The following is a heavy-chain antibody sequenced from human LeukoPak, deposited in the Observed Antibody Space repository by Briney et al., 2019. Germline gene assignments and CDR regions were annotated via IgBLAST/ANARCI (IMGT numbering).Heavy chain of an antibody. J-gene: IGHJ6*03. D-gene: IGHD1-7*01. Sequence: SETLSLTCAVYGGSLNIYYWSCIRQSPEKGLEWIGEMNDGGTINYNPSLLSRVTISLDRSKNQFSLKLTSVTTADTAVHYCARRWNYGRNYYIDVWGNGATVSVSS. CDR1: GGSLNIYY. CDR2: MNDGGTI. CDR3: ARRWNYGRNYYIDV. V-gene: IGHV4-34*01.